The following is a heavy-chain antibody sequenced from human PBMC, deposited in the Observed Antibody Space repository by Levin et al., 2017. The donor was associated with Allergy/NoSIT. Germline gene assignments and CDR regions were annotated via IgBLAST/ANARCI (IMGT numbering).Heavy chain of an antibody. J-gene: IGHJ3*02. D-gene: IGHD2-15*01. V-gene: IGHV3-33*01. CDR2: IWYDGSNK. CDR1: GFTFSSYG. CDR3: AREGAYCSGGSCYQGGAFDI. Sequence: GESLKISCAASGFTFSSYGMHWVRQAPGKGLEWVAVIWYDGSNKYYADSVKGRFTISRDNSKNTLYLQMNSLRAEDTAVYYCAREGAYCSGGSCYQGGAFDIWGQGTMVTVSS.